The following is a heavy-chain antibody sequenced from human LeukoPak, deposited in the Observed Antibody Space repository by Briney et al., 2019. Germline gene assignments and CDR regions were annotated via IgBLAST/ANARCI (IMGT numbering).Heavy chain of an antibody. V-gene: IGHV4-59*11. J-gene: IGHJ3*02. Sequence: SETLSLTCTVSGGSISSHYWSWIRQPPGKGLEWIGYLYYSGSTNYNPSLKSRVTISGDTSKNQFSLKLSSVTAADTAVYFCARGSHGSYDDHASHIWGRGTMVTVSS. D-gene: IGHD1-26*01. CDR1: GGSISSHY. CDR2: LYYSGST. CDR3: ARGSHGSYDDHASHI.